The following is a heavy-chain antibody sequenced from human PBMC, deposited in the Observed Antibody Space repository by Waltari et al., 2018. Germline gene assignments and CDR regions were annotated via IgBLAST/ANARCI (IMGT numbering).Heavy chain of an antibody. J-gene: IGHJ4*02. D-gene: IGHD6-13*01. CDR1: GLCFSNYW. CDR3: TRGGRDSSWYWRD. V-gene: IGHV3-7*01. CDR2: IKQDGSEK. Sequence: EVQLVESGGGLAQPGGSLRLVGAASGLCFSNYWMTWVRQASGKGPEWVANIKQDGSEKYYMDSVKGRFTISRDNAKNSLYLQMNNLRVEDTAVYYCTRGGRDSSWYWRDWGQGTLVTVSS.